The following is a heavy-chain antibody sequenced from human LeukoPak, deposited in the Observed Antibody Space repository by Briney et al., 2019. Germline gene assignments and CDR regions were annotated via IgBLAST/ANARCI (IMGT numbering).Heavy chain of an antibody. J-gene: IGHJ4*02. Sequence: EGSLRLSCTASGFSFSGHWMHWARQLPGKGLVWVSRISPTGSTTSYADSVKGRFTVSRDNARNTLYLQVNNLRAEDTAVYYCARGPNSNWSGLDFWGQGTLLTVSS. CDR2: ISPTGSTT. V-gene: IGHV3-74*01. CDR1: GFSFSGHW. CDR3: ARGPNSNWSGLDF. D-gene: IGHD6-6*01.